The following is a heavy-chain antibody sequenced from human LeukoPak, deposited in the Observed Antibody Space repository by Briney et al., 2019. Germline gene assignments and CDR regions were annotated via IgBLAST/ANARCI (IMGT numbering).Heavy chain of an antibody. CDR2: IDQGGSVR. V-gene: IGHV3-7*01. Sequence: GGSLRLSCAASGFSFSSYWMSWVRQTPEKGLEFVANIDQGGSVRNYMDSLKGRCTISRDNAKKSLYLEINSLRADDTAVYYCARDPESSSFDLWGRGALVNVSS. CDR3: ARDPESSSFDL. D-gene: IGHD6-13*01. J-gene: IGHJ4*02. CDR1: GFSFSSYW.